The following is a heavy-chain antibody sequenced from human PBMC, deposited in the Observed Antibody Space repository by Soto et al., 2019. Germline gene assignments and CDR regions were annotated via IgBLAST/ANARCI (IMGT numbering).Heavy chain of an antibody. V-gene: IGHV1-69*04. CDR2: IIPILGIA. J-gene: IGHJ6*02. CDR3: ARDSWDYDSSGSYGMDG. D-gene: IGHD3-22*01. CDR1: GGTFSSYT. Sequence: GASVKVSCKASGGTFSSYTISWVRQAPGQGLEWMGRIIPILGIANYAQKFQGRVTITADKSTSTAYMELSSLRSEDTAVYYCARDSWDYDSSGSYGMDGWGQAITVTVSS.